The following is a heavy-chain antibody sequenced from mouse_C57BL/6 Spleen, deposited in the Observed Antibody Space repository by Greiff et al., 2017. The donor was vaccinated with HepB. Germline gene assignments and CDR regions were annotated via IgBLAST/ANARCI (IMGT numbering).Heavy chain of an antibody. CDR3: ARNHDYGSSYYAMDY. Sequence: QVQLQQPGAELVKPGASVKLSCKASGYTFTSYWMQWVKQRPGQGLEWIGEIDPSDSYTNYNQKFKGKATLTVDTSSSTAYMQLSSLTSEDAAVYYCARNHDYGSSYYAMDYWGQGTSVTVSS. V-gene: IGHV1-50*01. D-gene: IGHD1-1*01. CDR1: GYTFTSYW. J-gene: IGHJ4*01. CDR2: IDPSDSYT.